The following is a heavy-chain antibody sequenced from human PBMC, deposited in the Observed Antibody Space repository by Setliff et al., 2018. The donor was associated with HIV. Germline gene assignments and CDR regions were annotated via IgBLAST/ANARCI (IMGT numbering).Heavy chain of an antibody. CDR3: ATRNTLRYFEWLNYYYYYMDA. CDR1: GGSTSSSNYY. J-gene: IGHJ6*03. V-gene: IGHV4-39*01. Sequence: KPSETLSLTCTVSGGSTSSSNYYWGWIRQPPGKGLEWIGSIYYSGNAYYNPSLKSRVTISVDTSENQFTLKLSSVTAADTAVYYCATRNTLRYFEWLNYYYYYMDAWGKGTTVTVSS. CDR2: IYYSGNA. D-gene: IGHD3-9*01.